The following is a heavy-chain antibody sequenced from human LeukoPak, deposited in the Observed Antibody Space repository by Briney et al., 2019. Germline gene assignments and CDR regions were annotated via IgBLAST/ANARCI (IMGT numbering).Heavy chain of an antibody. CDR3: ARGHWYYDFWSGYPEWFDP. CDR2: IYYSGST. J-gene: IGHJ5*02. V-gene: IGHV4-39*07. D-gene: IGHD3-3*01. Sequence: SETLSLTCTVSGGSISTYYWSRIRQPPGKGLEWIGSIYYSGSTYYNPSLKSRVTISVDTSKNQFSLKLSSVTAADTAVYYCARGHWYYDFWSGYPEWFDPWGQGTLVTVSS. CDR1: GGSISTYY.